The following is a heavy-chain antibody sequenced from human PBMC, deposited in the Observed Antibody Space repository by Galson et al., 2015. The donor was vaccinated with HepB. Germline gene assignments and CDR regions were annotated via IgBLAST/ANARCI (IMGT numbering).Heavy chain of an antibody. CDR2: IIPIFGTA. Sequence: SVKVSCKASGGTFSSYAISWVRQAPGQGLEWMGGIIPIFGTANYAQKFQGRVTITADESTSTAYMELSSLRSEDTAVYYCARQESSTSASFDYWGQGTLVTVSS. CDR3: ARQESSTSASFDY. J-gene: IGHJ4*02. V-gene: IGHV1-69*13. CDR1: GGTFSSYA. D-gene: IGHD2-2*01.